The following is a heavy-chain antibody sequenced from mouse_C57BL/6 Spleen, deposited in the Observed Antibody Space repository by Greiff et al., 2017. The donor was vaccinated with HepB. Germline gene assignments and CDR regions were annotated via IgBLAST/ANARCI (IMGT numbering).Heavy chain of an antibody. CDR3: GRGYYGSSPQAMDD. J-gene: IGHJ4*01. D-gene: IGHD1-1*01. CDR1: GYTFTSYT. CDR2: INPSSGYT. Sequence: VQLQQSGAELARPGASVKMSCKASGYTFTSYTMHWVKQRPGQGLEWIGYINPSSGYTKYNQKFKDKATLTADKSSSPAYMQLSSLTAEDSAVYCGGRGYYGSSPQAMDDWGQGTSVTVSS. V-gene: IGHV1-4*01.